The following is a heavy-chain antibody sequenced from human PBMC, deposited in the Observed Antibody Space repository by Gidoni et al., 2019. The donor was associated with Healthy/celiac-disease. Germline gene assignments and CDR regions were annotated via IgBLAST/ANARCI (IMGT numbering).Heavy chain of an antibody. CDR1: GFTFSRDG. D-gene: IGHD6-13*01. J-gene: IGHJ4*02. CDR2: ISYDGSNK. CDR3: AKDLSRGYEGWYFDY. Sequence: QVQLVESGGGVVKPGRSLRLSCAASGFTFSRDGMHWVRQAPGKGLEWVAVISYDGSNKYYADSVKGRFTISRDNSKNTLYLQMNSLRAEDTTVYYCAKDLSRGYEGWYFDYWGQGTLVTVSS. V-gene: IGHV3-30*18.